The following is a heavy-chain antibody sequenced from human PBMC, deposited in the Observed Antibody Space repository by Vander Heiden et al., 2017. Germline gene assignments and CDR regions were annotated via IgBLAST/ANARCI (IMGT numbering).Heavy chain of an antibody. CDR3: ARITRSSWDFDY. Sequence: QVTLKESGPVLVKPTETLTLTCTVSGFSLSNARMGVSWIRQPPGKALEWLAHIFSNDEKSYSTSLKSRLTISKDTSKSQVVLTMTNMDPVDTATDYCARITRSSWDFDYWGQGTLVTVSS. CDR2: IFSNDEK. V-gene: IGHV2-26*01. D-gene: IGHD6-13*01. J-gene: IGHJ4*02. CDR1: GFSLSNARMG.